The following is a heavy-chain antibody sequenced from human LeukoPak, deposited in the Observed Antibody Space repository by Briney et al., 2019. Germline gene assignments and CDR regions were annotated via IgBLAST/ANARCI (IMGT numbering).Heavy chain of an antibody. J-gene: IGHJ4*02. Sequence: SLRLSCAASGFTFDDYAMHWVRQPPGKGLEWVSGISWNSDTIAYADSVKGRFTVSRDNSKNTLYQQMNSLRAEDTAVYYCAKDRIQLWKDWGQGTLVTVSS. CDR2: ISWNSDTI. CDR1: GFTFDDYA. CDR3: AKDRIQLWKD. D-gene: IGHD5-18*01. V-gene: IGHV3-9*01.